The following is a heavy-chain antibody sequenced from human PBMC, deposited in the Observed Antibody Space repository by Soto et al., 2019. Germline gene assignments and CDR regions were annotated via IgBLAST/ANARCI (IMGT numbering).Heavy chain of an antibody. J-gene: IGHJ6*03. Sequence: GGSLLSCAASGFTFSSYGMHWVRQAPGKGLEWVAVISYDGSNKYYADSVKGRFTISRDNSKNTLYRQMNSLRAEDTAVYYCAKSIRRDFWSVSHLKNYYYYYMDVWGKGTTVTVSS. CDR3: AKSIRRDFWSVSHLKNYYYYYMDV. CDR2: ISYDGSNK. D-gene: IGHD3-3*01. V-gene: IGHV3-30*18. CDR1: GFTFSSYG.